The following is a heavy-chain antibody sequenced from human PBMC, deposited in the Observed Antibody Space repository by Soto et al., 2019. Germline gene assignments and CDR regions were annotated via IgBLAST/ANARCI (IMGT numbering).Heavy chain of an antibody. CDR3: AKDGVNYDSSGYYAYFDY. V-gene: IGHV3-23*01. D-gene: IGHD3-22*01. CDR1: GFTFSSYA. J-gene: IGHJ4*02. Sequence: PGGSLRLSCAASGFTFSSYAMIWVRQAPGKGLEWVSGISAGGGDTYYADSVKGRFTISRDNSKNTLYLQMNSLRAEDTAVYYCAKDGVNYDSSGYYAYFDYWGQGTLVTVSS. CDR2: ISAGGGDT.